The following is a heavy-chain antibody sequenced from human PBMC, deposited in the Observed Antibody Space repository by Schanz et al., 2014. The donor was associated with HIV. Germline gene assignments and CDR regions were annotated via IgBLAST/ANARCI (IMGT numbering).Heavy chain of an antibody. J-gene: IGHJ6*02. CDR1: GFSFSSYG. V-gene: IGHV3-33*01. Sequence: QVQLVESGGGVVQPGRSLRLSCAASGFSFSSYGMHWVRQAPGKGLEWVAIIWYDGSNKYYSEYVKGRFTISRDKSKNTLYLEMNSLRVEDTAVYYCARVALAVDGADYGMDVWGQGIMVTVS. CDR3: ARVALAVDGADYGMDV. CDR2: IWYDGSNK. D-gene: IGHD2-2*01.